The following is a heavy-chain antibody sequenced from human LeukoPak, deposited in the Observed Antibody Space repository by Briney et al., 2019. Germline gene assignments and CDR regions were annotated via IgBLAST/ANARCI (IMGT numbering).Heavy chain of an antibody. D-gene: IGHD1-1*01. CDR3: ARDGRTDAFDI. V-gene: IGHV1-46*01. J-gene: IGHJ3*02. CDR2: INPSGGST. Sequence: LRASVKVSCKASGYTFTSYYMHWVRQAPGQGLEWMGIINPSGGSTSYAQKFQGRVAMTRDTSTSTVYMELSSLRSEDTAVYYCARDGRTDAFDIWGQGTMVTVSS. CDR1: GYTFTSYY.